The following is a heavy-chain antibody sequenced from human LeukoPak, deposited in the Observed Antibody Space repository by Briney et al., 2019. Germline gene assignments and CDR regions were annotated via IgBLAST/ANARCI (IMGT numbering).Heavy chain of an antibody. D-gene: IGHD4-17*01. Sequence: GGSLRLSCEGSGFTFSSYAMSWVRQAPGKGLEWVSAISGSGGSTYYADSVKGRFTISRDNSKNTLYLHMNDLRAEDTAVYSKVRPTDDYGDYVYFDYWGQGTLVTVSS. CDR2: ISGSGGST. CDR1: GFTFSSYA. J-gene: IGHJ4*02. V-gene: IGHV3-23*01. CDR3: VRPTDDYGDYVYFDY.